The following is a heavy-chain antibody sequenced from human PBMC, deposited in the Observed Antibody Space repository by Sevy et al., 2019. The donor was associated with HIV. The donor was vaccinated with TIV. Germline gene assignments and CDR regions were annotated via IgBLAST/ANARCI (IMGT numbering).Heavy chain of an antibody. Sequence: GGSLRLSCAASGFAFYEYSMSWIRQAPGKGLEWVAFITRNSYEAYGGTTDYAASVKGRFIISRDDSKSIAYLQMNSLKTEDTAVYYCTRGLATADTPEYYFDYWGQGILVTVSS. V-gene: IGHV3-49*03. CDR2: ITRNSYEAYGGTT. CDR3: TRGLATADTPEYYFDY. D-gene: IGHD5-12*01. J-gene: IGHJ4*02. CDR1: GFAFYEYS.